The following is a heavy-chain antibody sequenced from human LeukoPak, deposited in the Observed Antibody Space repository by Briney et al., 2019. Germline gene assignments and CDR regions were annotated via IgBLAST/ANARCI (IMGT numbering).Heavy chain of an antibody. J-gene: IGHJ6*03. Sequence: SETLSLTCAVYGGTFSGYCWSWIRQPPGKRLEWVGESNDSGGTNYNPSLKSRVTISADKSKNQVSLKLTSVTAADTAVYYCARLPVIVGAALEYYYYYMDVWGQGTTVTVSS. V-gene: IGHV4-34*01. CDR3: ARLPVIVGAALEYYYYYMDV. D-gene: IGHD1-26*01. CDR2: SNDSGGT. CDR1: GGTFSGYC.